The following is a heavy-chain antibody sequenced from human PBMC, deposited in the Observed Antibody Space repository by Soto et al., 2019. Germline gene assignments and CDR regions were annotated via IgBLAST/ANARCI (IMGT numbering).Heavy chain of an antibody. CDR3: AHRRYCSSTSCYLNSWFDP. V-gene: IGHV2-5*02. Sequence: EFVLTLEKRREAHELTSRCSGYQLRTSGVGVGWIRQPPGKALEWLALIYWDDDKRYSPSLKSRLTITKDTSKNQVVLTMTNMDPVDTATYYCAHRRYCSSTSCYLNSWFDPWGQGTLVTVSS. D-gene: IGHD2-2*01. CDR1: GYQLRTSGVG. J-gene: IGHJ5*02. CDR2: IYWDDDK.